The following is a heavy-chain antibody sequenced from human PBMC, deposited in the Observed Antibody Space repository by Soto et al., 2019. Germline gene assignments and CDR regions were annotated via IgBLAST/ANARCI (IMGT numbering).Heavy chain of an antibody. CDR2: IKQDGSEK. Sequence: GSLRLSCAASGFTFSSYWMSWVRQAPGKGLEWVANIKQDGSEKYYVDSVKGRFTISRDNAKNSLYLQMNSLRAEDTAVYYCASGAGPFIFDYWGQGTLVTVSS. V-gene: IGHV3-7*01. D-gene: IGHD3-10*01. J-gene: IGHJ4*02. CDR3: ASGAGPFIFDY. CDR1: GFTFSSYW.